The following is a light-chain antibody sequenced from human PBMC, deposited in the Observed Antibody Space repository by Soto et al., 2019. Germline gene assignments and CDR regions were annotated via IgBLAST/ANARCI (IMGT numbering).Light chain of an antibody. Sequence: QSALTQPPSASGSPGQSVTISCTGTSSDLGAYKYVSWYQQHPGKAPKLMIYEVNKRPSGVPDRFSGSKSGNTASLTVSGLQAEDEADYYCSSYAGSKNVVFGGGTKLTVL. CDR1: SSDLGAYKY. CDR2: EVN. CDR3: SSYAGSKNVV. V-gene: IGLV2-8*01. J-gene: IGLJ2*01.